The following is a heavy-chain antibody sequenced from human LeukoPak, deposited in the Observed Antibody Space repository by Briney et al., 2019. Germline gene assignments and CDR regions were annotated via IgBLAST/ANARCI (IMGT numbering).Heavy chain of an antibody. Sequence: GGSLRLSCAASGFSFSTYGIHWVRQAPGKGLDWVAVIWYDGSNKYYADSVKGRFTISRDNSKNTRYLQMNSLRAEDTAVYYCARGNRPVFDYWGQGTVVTVSS. V-gene: IGHV3-33*01. CDR3: ARGNRPVFDY. CDR1: GFSFSTYG. D-gene: IGHD1-14*01. CDR2: IWYDGSNK. J-gene: IGHJ4*02.